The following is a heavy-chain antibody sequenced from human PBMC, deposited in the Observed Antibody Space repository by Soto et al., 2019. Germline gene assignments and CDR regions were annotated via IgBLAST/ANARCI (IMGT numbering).Heavy chain of an antibody. CDR2: INAGNGNT. CDR1: GYTFTNYA. V-gene: IGHV1-3*01. CDR3: ARGGSLYWYFDL. J-gene: IGHJ2*01. D-gene: IGHD1-26*01. Sequence: ASVKVSCKASGYTFTNYAMHWVRQAPGQRLEWMGWINAGNGNTKYSQKFQGRVTITRDTSASTAYMELSSLRSEDTDVYYCARGGSLYWYFDLWGRGTLVTVSS.